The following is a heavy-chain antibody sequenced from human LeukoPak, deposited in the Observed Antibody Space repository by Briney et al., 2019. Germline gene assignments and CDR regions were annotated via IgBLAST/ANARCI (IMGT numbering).Heavy chain of an antibody. CDR3: AGRLSGFPPDY. J-gene: IGHJ4*02. Sequence: EASVKVSCKASGYTFTGYYMHWVRQAPGQGLEWMGWINPNSGGTNYAQKFQGRVTMTRDTSINTAYMELTRLTSDDTAVYYCAGRLSGFPPDYWGQGTLVTVSS. D-gene: IGHD3-9*01. CDR1: GYTFTGYY. V-gene: IGHV1-2*02. CDR2: INPNSGGT.